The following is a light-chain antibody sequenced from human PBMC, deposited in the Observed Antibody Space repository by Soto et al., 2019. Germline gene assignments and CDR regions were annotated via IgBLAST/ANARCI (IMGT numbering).Light chain of an antibody. CDR1: SGHSSYA. CDR2: LKSDGSH. Sequence: QPVLTQSPSASASLGASVKLTCTLSSGHSSYAIAWHQQQPEKGPRFLMKLKSDGSHIKGDGIPDRFSGSSSGAERYLTIPSLQSEDEADYYCQTWGTGIRVFGGGTKVTVL. V-gene: IGLV4-69*01. CDR3: QTWGTGIRV. J-gene: IGLJ2*01.